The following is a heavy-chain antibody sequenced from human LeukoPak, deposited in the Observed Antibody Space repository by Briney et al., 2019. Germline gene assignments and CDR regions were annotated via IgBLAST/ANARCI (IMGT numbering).Heavy chain of an antibody. CDR1: GGSTSSSSYY. CDR3: AKSRNYYESRDAFDI. V-gene: IGHV4-39*01. CDR2: LYYSGSS. D-gene: IGHD3-22*01. J-gene: IGHJ3*02. Sequence: SETLSLTCTVSGGSTSSSSYYWAWIRQPPGKGLEWIGSLYYSGSSSYNPSLKSRLTISVDISKNQFSLRLSSVTAADTAVYYCAKSRNYYESRDAFDIWGQGTMVTVSS.